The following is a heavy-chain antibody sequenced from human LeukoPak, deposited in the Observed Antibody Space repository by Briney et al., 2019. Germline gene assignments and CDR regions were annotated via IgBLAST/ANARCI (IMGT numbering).Heavy chain of an antibody. J-gene: IGHJ3*02. D-gene: IGHD3-22*01. CDR3: AKDIRYYYDSSGYQNAFDI. CDR2: ISWNSGSI. V-gene: IGHV3-9*01. Sequence: ALRLSCAASGFTFDDYAMRWVRQAPGKGLEWVSGISWNSGSIGYADSVKGRFTISRDNAKNSLYLQMNSLRAEDTALYYCAKDIRYYYDSSGYQNAFDIWGQGTMVTVSS. CDR1: GFTFDDYA.